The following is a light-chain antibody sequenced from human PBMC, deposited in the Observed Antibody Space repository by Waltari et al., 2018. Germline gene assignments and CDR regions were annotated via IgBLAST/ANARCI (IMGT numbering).Light chain of an antibody. CDR2: NDI. V-gene: IGLV1-44*01. CDR1: SSNGERDN. J-gene: IGLJ3*02. Sequence: QSVLPQPPSASGTPGQRVTISCSGSSSNGERDNVYWYQQLPGTAPKLLIYNDIQRPSGVPNRFSGSGVLTEFTLTITNLQPEDVAVYYCQQYYVFPRTFGPGT. CDR3: QQYYVFPRT.